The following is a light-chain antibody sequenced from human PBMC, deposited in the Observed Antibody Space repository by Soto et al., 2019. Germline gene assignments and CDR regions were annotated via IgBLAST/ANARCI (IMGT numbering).Light chain of an antibody. V-gene: IGLV6-57*04. J-gene: IGLJ3*02. Sequence: NFMLTQPHSVSESPGKTVTISCTRSGGSIANHYVQWYQQRPGSAPTTVIYEDNQRPSGVPDRFSGSIDSSSNSASLTLSGLKTEDEADYYFQSFDSTSVVFGGGTQLTVL. CDR1: GGSIANHY. CDR2: EDN. CDR3: QSFDSTSVV.